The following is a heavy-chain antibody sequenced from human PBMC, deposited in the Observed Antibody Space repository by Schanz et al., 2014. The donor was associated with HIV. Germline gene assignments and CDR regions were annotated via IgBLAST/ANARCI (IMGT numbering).Heavy chain of an antibody. J-gene: IGHJ6*02. CDR3: AKDRNYYDSKYRGKGNYYYYYGMDV. CDR2: IWVDGTKK. V-gene: IGHV3-33*06. D-gene: IGHD3-22*01. CDR1: GFTYRNYG. Sequence: QEQLVESGGGVVQPGRSLRLSCAASGFTYRNYGMHWVRQAPGKGLEWVAVIWVDGTKKNYADSMKGRFSISRDNSKNTVYLQMKSLRSNDTAVYYCAKDRNYYDSKYRGKGNYYYYYGMDVWGQGTTVTVSS.